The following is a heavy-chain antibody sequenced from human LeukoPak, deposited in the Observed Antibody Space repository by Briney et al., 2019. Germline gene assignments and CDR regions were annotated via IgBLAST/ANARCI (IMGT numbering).Heavy chain of an antibody. J-gene: IGHJ3*02. CDR2: IYYSGST. Sequence: SETLSLTCTVSGGSISSSSYYWGWIRQPPGKGLEWIGSIYYSGSTYYNPSLKSRVTISVDTSKNQFSLKLSSVTAADTAVYYCAGLEAMAEDAFDIWGQGTMVTVSS. CDR1: GGSISSSSYY. D-gene: IGHD5-24*01. CDR3: AGLEAMAEDAFDI. V-gene: IGHV4-39*01.